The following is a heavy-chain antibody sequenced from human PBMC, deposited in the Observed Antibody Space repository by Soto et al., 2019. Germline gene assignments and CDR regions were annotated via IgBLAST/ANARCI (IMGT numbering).Heavy chain of an antibody. CDR1: GFTFSSYG. V-gene: IGHV3-33*01. J-gene: IGHJ4*02. CDR2: IWYDGSNK. D-gene: IGHD4-17*01. Sequence: GGSLRLSCAASGFTFSSYGMHWVRQAPGKGLEWVAVIWYDGSNKYYADSVKGRFTISRDNSKNTLYLQMNSLRAEDTAVYYCARGPTVVNLAPNSGFDYWGQGTLVTVSS. CDR3: ARGPTVVNLAPNSGFDY.